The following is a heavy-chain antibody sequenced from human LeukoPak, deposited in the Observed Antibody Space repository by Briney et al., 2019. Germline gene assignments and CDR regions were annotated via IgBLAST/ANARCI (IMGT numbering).Heavy chain of an antibody. CDR1: GFTFSSYS. Sequence: GGSLRLSCAASGFTFSSYSMNWVRQAPGKGLGWVSSISSSSSYIYYADSVKGRFTISRDNAKNSLYLQMNSLRAEDTAVYYCARDEYTAMVEARFDYWGQGTLVTVSS. V-gene: IGHV3-21*01. CDR3: ARDEYTAMVEARFDY. CDR2: ISSSSSYI. D-gene: IGHD5-18*01. J-gene: IGHJ4*02.